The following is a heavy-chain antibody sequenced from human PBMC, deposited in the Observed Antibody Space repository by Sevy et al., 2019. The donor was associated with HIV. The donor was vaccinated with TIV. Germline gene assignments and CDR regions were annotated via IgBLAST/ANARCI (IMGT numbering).Heavy chain of an antibody. CDR2: TYYRSKWYS. V-gene: IGHV6-1*01. CDR1: GDSVSSSSAI. CDR3: ARGGSGTAAGKFDY. Sequence: SETLSLTCAISGDSVSSSSAIWNWIRQSPSRGLEWLGRTYYRSKWYSDSAVSVQSRITINSDTSKNQFSLQLNSVTPEDTAVYYCARGGSGTAAGKFDYWGQGTLVTVSS. J-gene: IGHJ4*02. D-gene: IGHD6-13*01.